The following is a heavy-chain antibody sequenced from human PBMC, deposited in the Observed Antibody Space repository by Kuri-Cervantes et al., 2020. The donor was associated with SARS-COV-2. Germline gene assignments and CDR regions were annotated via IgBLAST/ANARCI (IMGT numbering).Heavy chain of an antibody. D-gene: IGHD2-21*01. CDR3: AKDRAGVHDF. Sequence: LSLTCAASGFTFSSYSMNWVRQAPGKGLEWVTFISYDGKNKKCMASGKGRFTISRDNSQNTLHLQMKSLRDEDTAIYYCAKDRAGVHDFWGQGTLVTVSS. V-gene: IGHV3-30*18. CDR1: GFTFSSYS. J-gene: IGHJ4*02. CDR2: ISYDGKNK.